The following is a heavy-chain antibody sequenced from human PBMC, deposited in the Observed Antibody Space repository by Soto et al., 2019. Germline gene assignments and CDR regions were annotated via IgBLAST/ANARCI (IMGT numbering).Heavy chain of an antibody. D-gene: IGHD6-19*01. V-gene: IGHV3-53*04. CDR1: GFTVSDNY. Sequence: EVQLVESGGGLVQPGGSLRLSCVASGFTVSDNYMNWVRQAPGKGLEWVSVIYSGGTTYYADYVKGRFTISRHSSKNTVYLHMNGLRAEDTAVYYYARDMGYSSGWFTSWGQGTLVTVSS. CDR3: ARDMGYSSGWFTS. CDR2: IYSGGTT. J-gene: IGHJ5*01.